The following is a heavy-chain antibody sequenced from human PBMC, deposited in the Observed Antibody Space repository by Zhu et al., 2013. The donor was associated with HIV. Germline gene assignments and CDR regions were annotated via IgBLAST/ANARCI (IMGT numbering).Heavy chain of an antibody. CDR2: INPSGGST. J-gene: IGHJ3*02. V-gene: IGHV1-46*01. Sequence: QVQLVQSGAEVKKPGASVKVSCKASGYTFTSYYVHWVRQAPGQGLEWMGIINPSGGSTTYAQKFQGRVTMTRDTSTTTVFMELSSLSSEDTALYYCARGPGDASDIWGQGTLVTVS. CDR1: GYTFTSYY. CDR3: ARGPGDASDI.